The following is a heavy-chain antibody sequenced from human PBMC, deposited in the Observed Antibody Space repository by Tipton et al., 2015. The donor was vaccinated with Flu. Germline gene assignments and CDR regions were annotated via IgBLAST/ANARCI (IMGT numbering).Heavy chain of an antibody. CDR2: ISHSGRT. Sequence: TLSLTCTVSDYSISSGYYWGWIRQPPGKGLEWIGCISHSGRTYYNPSLKSRVTISVDTAKNQFSQRLSSVTAADTAVYYCARSTYYYGSGSSDYWVQGTLVTVSS. V-gene: IGHV4-38-2*02. CDR3: ARSTYYYGSGSSDY. D-gene: IGHD3-10*01. CDR1: DYSISSGYY. J-gene: IGHJ4*02.